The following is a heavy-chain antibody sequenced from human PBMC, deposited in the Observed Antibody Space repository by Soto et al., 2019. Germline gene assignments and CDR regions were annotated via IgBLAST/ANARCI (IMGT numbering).Heavy chain of an antibody. CDR3: ARLSDYIWGSYRSTVFDY. CDR1: GGSISSYY. Sequence: SETLSLTCTVSGGSISSYYWSWIRQPPGKGLEWIGYIYYSGSTNYNPSLKSRVTISVDTSMNQFSLKLSSVTAADTAVYYCARLSDYIWGSYRSTVFDYWGQGTLVTVSS. D-gene: IGHD3-16*02. J-gene: IGHJ4*02. V-gene: IGHV4-59*08. CDR2: IYYSGST.